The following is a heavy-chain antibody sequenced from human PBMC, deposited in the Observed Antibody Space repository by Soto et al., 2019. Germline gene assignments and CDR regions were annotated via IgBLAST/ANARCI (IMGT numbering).Heavy chain of an antibody. CDR3: AKSRYCTNGVCYKDYYYGMDV. CDR2: TYYRSKWYN. Sequence: LSLTCAISGDSVSSNSAAWNWIRQSPSRGLEWLGRTYYRSKWYNDYAVSVKSRITINPDTSKNQFSLQLNSVTPEDTAVYYCAKSRYCTNGVCYKDYYYGMDVWGQGTTVTVSS. V-gene: IGHV6-1*01. D-gene: IGHD2-8*01. CDR1: GDSVSSNSAA. J-gene: IGHJ6*02.